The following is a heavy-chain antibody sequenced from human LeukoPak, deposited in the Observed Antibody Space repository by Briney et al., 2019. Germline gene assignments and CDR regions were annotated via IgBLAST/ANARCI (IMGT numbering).Heavy chain of an antibody. Sequence: ASVKVSCKTSGYTFTRYGISWVRQAPGQGLEWMGWISAYEGNTKYAQKVQGRVSMTTATSTSTAYMELRSLRSDATAVYYCARDNAIIPAEIADYWGQGTQVTVSS. CDR2: ISAYEGNT. V-gene: IGHV1-18*01. D-gene: IGHD2-2*01. J-gene: IGHJ4*02. CDR3: ARDNAIIPAEIADY. CDR1: GYTFTRYG.